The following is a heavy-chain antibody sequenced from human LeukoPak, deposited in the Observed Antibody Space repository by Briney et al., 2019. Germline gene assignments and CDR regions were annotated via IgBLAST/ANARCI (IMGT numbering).Heavy chain of an antibody. CDR2: INHSGST. CDR3: AKEYSSSWYGWFDP. CDR1: GGSFSGYY. Sequence: SETLSLTCAVYGGSFSGYYWSWIRQPPGKGLEWIGEINHSGSTNYNPSLKSRVTISVDTSKNQFSLKLSSVTAADTAVYYCAKEYSSSWYGWFDPWGQGTLVTVSS. V-gene: IGHV4-34*01. J-gene: IGHJ5*02. D-gene: IGHD6-13*01.